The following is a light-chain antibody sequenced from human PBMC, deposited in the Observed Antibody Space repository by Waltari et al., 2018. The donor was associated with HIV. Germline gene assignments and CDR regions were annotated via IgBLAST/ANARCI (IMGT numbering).Light chain of an antibody. Sequence: QSALTQPRSVSGSPGQSVTISCTGTSKEVGDSVYVSWYQQHPDKAHKTILYNFNKWTTRRASGGPARFSGSKTGNTASLTISGRKAEDEADYYCSSYAGTSVTFGGGTKLTVL. J-gene: IGLJ2*01. CDR3: SSYAGTSVT. CDR2: NFN. CDR1: SKEVGDSVY. V-gene: IGLV2-11*01.